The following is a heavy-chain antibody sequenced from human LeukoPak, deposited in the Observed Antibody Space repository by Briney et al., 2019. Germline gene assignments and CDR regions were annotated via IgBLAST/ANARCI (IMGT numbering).Heavy chain of an antibody. D-gene: IGHD5-18*01. CDR2: INPSGGGT. CDR3: AREIGPRQLHLWGSAFDY. CDR1: GYSFTIHY. Sequence: ASVTVSCTASGYSFTIHYMHWVRQAPGQGLEWLGLINPSGGGTSYAQKFQGRLTMTRDTSTTTVYMELSSLRSEDTAMYYCAREIGPRQLHLWGSAFDYWGQGTLVTVSS. V-gene: IGHV1-46*01. J-gene: IGHJ4*02.